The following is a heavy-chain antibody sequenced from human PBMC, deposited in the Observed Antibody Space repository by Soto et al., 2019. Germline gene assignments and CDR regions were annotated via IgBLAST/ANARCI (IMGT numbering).Heavy chain of an antibody. CDR1: GYTFTGYY. J-gene: IGHJ6*03. CDR2: INPNSGGT. CDR3: ARGDGLGMGHYYYYMDV. D-gene: IGHD7-27*01. V-gene: IGHV1-2*04. Sequence: ASVKVSCEASGYTFTGYYMHWVRQAPGQGLEWMGWINPNSGGTNYAQKFQGWVTMTRDTSISTAYMELSRLRSDDTAVYYCARGDGLGMGHYYYYMDVWGKGTTVTVSS.